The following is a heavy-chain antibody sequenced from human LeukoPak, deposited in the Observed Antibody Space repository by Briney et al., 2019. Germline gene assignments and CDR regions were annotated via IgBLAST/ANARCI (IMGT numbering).Heavy chain of an antibody. CDR1: GFTFDDYG. Sequence: GGSLRLSCAASGFTFDDYGMSWVRQAPGKGLEWVSGINWNGGSTGYADSVKGRFTISRDNAKNSLYLQMNSLRAEDTALYYCARKAIAVAGTLFDYWGQGTLVTVSS. CDR2: INWNGGST. V-gene: IGHV3-20*04. D-gene: IGHD6-19*01. J-gene: IGHJ4*02. CDR3: ARKAIAVAGTLFDY.